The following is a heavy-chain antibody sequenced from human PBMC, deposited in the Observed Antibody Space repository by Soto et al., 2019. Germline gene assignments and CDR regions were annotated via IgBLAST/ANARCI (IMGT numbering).Heavy chain of an antibody. CDR2: IWYDGSNK. J-gene: IGHJ4*02. CDR1: GFTFSSYG. CDR3: ARDLKKKGIDY. Sequence: GGSLRLSCAASGFTFSSYGMHWVRQAPGKGLEWVAVIWYDGSNKYYADSVKGRFTISRDNSKNTLYLQMNSLRAEDTAVYYCARDLKKKGIDYWGQGTLVTVSS. V-gene: IGHV3-33*01.